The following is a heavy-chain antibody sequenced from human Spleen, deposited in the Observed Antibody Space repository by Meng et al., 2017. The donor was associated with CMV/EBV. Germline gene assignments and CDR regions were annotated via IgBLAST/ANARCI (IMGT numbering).Heavy chain of an antibody. CDR2: ITGSSTTI. V-gene: IGHV3-48*04. D-gene: IGHD2-2*01. J-gene: IGHJ6*02. Sequence: GESLKISWAAPGFTFSPYNMNLFRQAPGKGLEWVSYITGSSTTIYYADSVKGRFTISRDNAKNSLYLQMNSLRAEDTAVYYCARDIRLSYSSTSLGLDVWGQGTTVTVSS. CDR1: GFTFSPYN. CDR3: ARDIRLSYSSTSLGLDV.